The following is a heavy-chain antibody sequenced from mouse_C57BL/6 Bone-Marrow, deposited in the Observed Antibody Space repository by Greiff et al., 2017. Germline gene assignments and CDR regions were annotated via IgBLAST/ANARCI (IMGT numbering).Heavy chain of an antibody. CDR1: GYTFTSYG. CDR3: ARCYWAMDY. CDR2: IYPRSGNT. V-gene: IGHV1-81*01. D-gene: IGHD1-1*01. Sequence: QVQLQQSGAELARPGASVKLSCKASGYTFTSYGISWVKQRTGQGPEWIGEIYPRSGNTYYNEKFKGKATLTADKSSSTAYMELRSLTSEDSAGYFCARCYWAMDYWGQGTSVTVSS. J-gene: IGHJ4*01.